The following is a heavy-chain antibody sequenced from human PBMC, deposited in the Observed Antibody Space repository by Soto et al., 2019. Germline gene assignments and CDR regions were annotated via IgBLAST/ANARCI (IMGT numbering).Heavy chain of an antibody. CDR3: ARAHYGDYGYGMDV. D-gene: IGHD4-17*01. CDR1: GGSFSGYY. CDR2: INHSGST. V-gene: IGHV4-34*01. J-gene: IGHJ6*02. Sequence: PSETLSLTYAVYGGSFSGYYWNWIRQPPGKGLEWIGEINHSGSTNYNPSLKSRVTISVDRSKNQFSLKLSSVTAADTAVYYCARAHYGDYGYGMDVWGQGTTVTVSS.